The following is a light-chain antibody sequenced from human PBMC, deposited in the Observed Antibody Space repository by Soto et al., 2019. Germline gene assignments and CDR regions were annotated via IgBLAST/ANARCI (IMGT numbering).Light chain of an antibody. V-gene: IGLV2-14*01. Sequence: QSALTQPASVSGSPGQSITISCTGTSSDIGGYNYVSWYQQHPGEAPKLVIYEVSNRPSGVSNRFSGSKSGNTASLTISGLQADDEADYYCCSKTSSITYVFGSGTKVIVL. CDR1: SSDIGGYNY. CDR3: CSKTSSITYV. CDR2: EVS. J-gene: IGLJ1*01.